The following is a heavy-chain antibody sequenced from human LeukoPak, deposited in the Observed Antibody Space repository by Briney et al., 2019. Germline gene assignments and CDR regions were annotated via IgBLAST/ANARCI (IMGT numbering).Heavy chain of an antibody. V-gene: IGHV4-59*01. D-gene: IGHD6-13*01. CDR1: GGSISTYY. Sequence: SETLSLTCTVSGGSISTYYWSWIRQPPGKGLEWIGYIYYSGSTNYNPSLKSRVTILVDTSKNQFSLNLSSVTAADTAVYYCARVLSSSWHAYYFDYWGQGTLVTVSS. CDR3: ARVLSSSWHAYYFDY. CDR2: IYYSGST. J-gene: IGHJ4*02.